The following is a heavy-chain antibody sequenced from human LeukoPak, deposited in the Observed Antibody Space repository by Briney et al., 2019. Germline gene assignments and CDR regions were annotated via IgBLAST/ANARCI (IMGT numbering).Heavy chain of an antibody. D-gene: IGHD3-16*02. Sequence: SETLSLTCTVSGGSISSSSYYWGWIRQPPGKGLEWIGSIYYSGSTYYNPSLKSRVTISVDTSKNQFSLKLSSVTAADTAVYYCASGRVGGYVWGSYRPQYYFDYWGQGTLVTVSS. J-gene: IGHJ4*02. CDR1: GGSISSSSYY. V-gene: IGHV4-39*01. CDR2: IYYSGST. CDR3: ASGRVGGYVWGSYRPQYYFDY.